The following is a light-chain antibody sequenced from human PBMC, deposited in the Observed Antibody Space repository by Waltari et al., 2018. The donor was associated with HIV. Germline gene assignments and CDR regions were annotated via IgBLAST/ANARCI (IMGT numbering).Light chain of an antibody. CDR1: RTYVGAYTY. CDR3: SSYAGSTVI. V-gene: IGLV2-8*01. CDR2: EVT. J-gene: IGLJ2*01. Sequence: QFALTPLPPPPGPRRQSGTHSSTGTRTYVGAYTYTSWYQQHSGEAPKLIIYEVTKRPSGVPDRFSGSKSGNTASLTVSGLQAEDEADFYCSSYAGSTVIFGGGTKLTV.